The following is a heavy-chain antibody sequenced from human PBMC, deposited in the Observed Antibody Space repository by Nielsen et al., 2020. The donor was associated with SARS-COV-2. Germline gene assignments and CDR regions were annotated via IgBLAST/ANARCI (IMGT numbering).Heavy chain of an antibody. D-gene: IGHD3-16*01. CDR3: AKDLGFTTSLDY. CDR1: GFTFSTYA. J-gene: IGHJ4*02. Sequence: GESLKISCAASGFTFSTYAMHWVRQAPGKGLEWVADISSDGINKYYAVSVKGRFTVSRDNYKNTLYMQMNSLRTDDTGVYFCAKDLGFTTSLDYWGQGTLVTVSS. V-gene: IGHV3-30*18. CDR2: ISSDGINK.